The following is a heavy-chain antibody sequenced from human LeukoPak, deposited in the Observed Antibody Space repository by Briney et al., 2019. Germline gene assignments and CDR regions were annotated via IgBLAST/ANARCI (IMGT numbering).Heavy chain of an antibody. CDR1: GFTFSTFSNYG. J-gene: IGHJ4*02. D-gene: IGHD6-19*01. Sequence: GSLRLSCAASGFTFSTFSNYGMSWVRQAPGKGLEWVTAISDSGGKTYYADSMKGRFTISRDNSKNTLYLQMNSLRAEDTAVYYCAKHGSGRYFDYWGQGTLVTVSS. CDR3: AKHGSGRYFDY. V-gene: IGHV3-23*01. CDR2: ISDSGGKT.